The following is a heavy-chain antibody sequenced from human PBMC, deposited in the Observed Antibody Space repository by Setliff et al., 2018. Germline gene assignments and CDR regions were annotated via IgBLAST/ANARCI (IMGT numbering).Heavy chain of an antibody. J-gene: IGHJ4*02. Sequence: GESLKISCLASGFTFDDYGMSWVRQAPGKGLEWVSGLSWRGDNIGYADSVKGRFTISRDNAKNSLYLQMTSLRAEDTALYYCSRGRPLYSSPVDYWGQGTLVTVSS. D-gene: IGHD6-13*01. CDR3: SRGRPLYSSPVDY. CDR2: LSWRGDNI. V-gene: IGHV3-20*04. CDR1: GFTFDDYG.